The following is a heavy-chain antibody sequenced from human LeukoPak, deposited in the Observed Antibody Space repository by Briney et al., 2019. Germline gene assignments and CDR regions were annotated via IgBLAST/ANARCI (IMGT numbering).Heavy chain of an antibody. CDR3: ARHVSVRSNNWFDP. V-gene: IGHV5-51*01. J-gene: IGHJ5*02. CDR1: GYSFTSYW. CDR2: IYPGDSDT. Sequence: GESLQISCKGSGYSFTSYWIGWVRQMPGKGLEWMGIIYPGDSDTRYSPSFQGQVTISADKSISTAYLQWSSLKASDTAMHYCARHVSVRSNNWFDPWGQGTLVTVSS. D-gene: IGHD4-23*01.